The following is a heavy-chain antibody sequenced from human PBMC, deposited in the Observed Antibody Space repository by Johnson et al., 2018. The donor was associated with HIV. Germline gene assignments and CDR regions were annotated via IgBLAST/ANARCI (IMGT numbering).Heavy chain of an antibody. J-gene: IGHJ3*02. D-gene: IGHD3-10*01. V-gene: IGHV3-33*03. CDR2: ISFDGNLK. CDR3: ASPKTPTRVVRGAFDI. CDR1: GLSFSNFG. Sequence: QVQLVESGGGVVQPGKSLTLSCVGSGLSFSNFGIHWVRQAPGKGPEWVAVISFDGNLKKYADSVKGRFTISRDNAKNSLYLQMNSLRAEDTAVYYCASPKTPTRVVRGAFDIWGQGTMVIVSS.